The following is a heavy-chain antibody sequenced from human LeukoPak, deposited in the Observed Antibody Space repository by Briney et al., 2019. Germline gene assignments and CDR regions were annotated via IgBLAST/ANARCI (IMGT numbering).Heavy chain of an antibody. CDR3: ARGLGLNYDNDAFDI. Sequence: GGSLRLSCGASGFTFSSYSMNWVRQAPGKGLEWVSSISSSSSYIYYADSVKGRFTISRDNAKNSLYLQMNSLRAEDTAVYYCARGLGLNYDNDAFDIWGQGTMVTVSS. V-gene: IGHV3-21*01. CDR2: ISSSSSYI. D-gene: IGHD3-22*01. CDR1: GFTFSSYS. J-gene: IGHJ3*02.